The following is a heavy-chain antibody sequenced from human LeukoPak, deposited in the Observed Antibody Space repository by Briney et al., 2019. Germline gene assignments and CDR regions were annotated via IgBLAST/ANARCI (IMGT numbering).Heavy chain of an antibody. CDR1: GGTFSSYA. J-gene: IGHJ4*02. CDR2: IIPIFCTA. D-gene: IGHD3-22*01. Sequence: SVKVSCKASGGTFSSYAISWVRQAPGQGLEWMGGIIPIFCTANYAQKFQGRVTITADESTSTAYMELSSLRSEDTAVYYCARGARGYYDSGPTPWYFDYWGQGTLVTVSS. V-gene: IGHV1-69*13. CDR3: ARGARGYYDSGPTPWYFDY.